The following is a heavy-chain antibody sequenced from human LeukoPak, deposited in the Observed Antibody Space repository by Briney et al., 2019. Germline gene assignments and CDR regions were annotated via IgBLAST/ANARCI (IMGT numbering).Heavy chain of an antibody. CDR3: ARGLFYSYYDFWSGSWPLDY. CDR1: GGSFSGYY. D-gene: IGHD3-3*01. Sequence: SETLSLTCAVYGGSFSGYYWSWIRQPPGKGREWVGEINNIGSTNYNPSLKTRVTISVDTSKNQFSLKLSSVTAADTAVYYCARGLFYSYYDFWSGSWPLDYWGQGTLVTVSS. J-gene: IGHJ4*02. CDR2: INNIGST. V-gene: IGHV4-34*01.